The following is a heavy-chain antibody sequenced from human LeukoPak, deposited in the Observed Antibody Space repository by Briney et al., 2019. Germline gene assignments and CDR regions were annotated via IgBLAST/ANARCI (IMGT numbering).Heavy chain of an antibody. D-gene: IGHD3-16*02. V-gene: IGHV4-59*01. CDR3: ATSEGGVWGSYRYTFEKYYFDY. CDR2: IYYSGST. CDR1: GGSISSYY. J-gene: IGHJ4*02. Sequence: PSETLSLTCTVSGGSISSYYWSWIRQPPGKGLEWIGYIYYSGSTNYNPSLKSRVTISVDTSKNQFSLKLSSVTAADTAVYYCATSEGGVWGSYRYTFEKYYFDYWGQGTLVTVSS.